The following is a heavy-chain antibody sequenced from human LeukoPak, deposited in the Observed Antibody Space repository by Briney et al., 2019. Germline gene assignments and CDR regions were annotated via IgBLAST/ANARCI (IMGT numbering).Heavy chain of an antibody. J-gene: IGHJ6*02. D-gene: IGHD5-12*01. CDR3: ARDVGSGYDPYYYGMDV. V-gene: IGHV3-21*01. Sequence: GGSLRLPCAASGFTFSSYSMNWVRQAPGKGLEWVSSISSSSSYIYYADSVKGRFTISRDNAKNSLYLQMNSLRAEDTAVYYCARDVGSGYDPYYYGMDVWGQGTTVTVSS. CDR2: ISSSSSYI. CDR1: GFTFSSYS.